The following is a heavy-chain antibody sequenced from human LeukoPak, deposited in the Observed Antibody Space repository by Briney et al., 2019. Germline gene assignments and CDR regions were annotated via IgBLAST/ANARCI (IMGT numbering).Heavy chain of an antibody. J-gene: IGHJ2*01. CDR2: IGTAGDT. Sequence: GRSLRLSCAASGFTFSSYDMHWVRQAEGKGLEWVSAIGTAGDTYYPGSVKGRFTISRENAKNSLYLQMNSLRAGDTAVYYCARVRKYSGYYSWYFDLWGRGTLVTVSS. CDR3: ARVRKYSGYYSWYFDL. CDR1: GFTFSSYD. V-gene: IGHV3-13*01. D-gene: IGHD5-12*01.